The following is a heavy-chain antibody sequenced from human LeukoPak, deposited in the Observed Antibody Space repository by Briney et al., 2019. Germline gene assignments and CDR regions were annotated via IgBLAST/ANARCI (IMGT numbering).Heavy chain of an antibody. V-gene: IGHV3-48*02. CDR1: GFTFSSYS. D-gene: IGHD1-26*01. CDR2: IRSSGSPI. J-gene: IGHJ4*02. Sequence: GGSLRLSCAASGFTFSSYSMTWVRQAPGKGLEWISYIRSSGSPIYYADSVRGRFTISKDNAKNSLYLQMNSLRDEDTAVYYCARVAVGATRVDFDYWGQGTLVTVSS. CDR3: ARVAVGATRVDFDY.